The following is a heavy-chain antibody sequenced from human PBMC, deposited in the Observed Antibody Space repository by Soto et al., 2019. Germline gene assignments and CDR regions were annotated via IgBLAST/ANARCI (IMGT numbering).Heavy chain of an antibody. D-gene: IGHD3-16*01. CDR2: IGTAGDT. CDR1: GFTFSSYD. CDR3: ARDSLQGVFDY. J-gene: IGHJ4*02. Sequence: GGSLRLSCAASGFTFSSYDMHWVRQATGKGLEWVSAIGTAGDTYYPGSVKGRFTISRENAKNSLYLQMNSLRAEDTAVYYCARDSLQGVFDYWGQGTLVTVSS. V-gene: IGHV3-13*01.